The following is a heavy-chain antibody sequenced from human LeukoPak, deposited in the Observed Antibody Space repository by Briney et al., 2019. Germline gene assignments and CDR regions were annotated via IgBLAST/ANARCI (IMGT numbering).Heavy chain of an antibody. CDR2: IYYSGST. CDR3: ARHCSSTSCYSDAFDI. V-gene: IGHV4-59*08. J-gene: IGHJ3*02. D-gene: IGHD2-2*01. CDR1: GGFISSYY. Sequence: SETLSLTCTVSGGFISSYYWSWIRQPPGKGLEWIGYIYYSGSTNYNPSLKSRVTISVDTSKNQFSLKLSSVTAADTAVYYCARHCSSTSCYSDAFDIWGQGTMVTVSS.